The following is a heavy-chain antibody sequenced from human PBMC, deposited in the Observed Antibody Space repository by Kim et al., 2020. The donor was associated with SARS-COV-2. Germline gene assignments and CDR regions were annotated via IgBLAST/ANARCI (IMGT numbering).Heavy chain of an antibody. J-gene: IGHJ4*02. Sequence: SETLSLTCTVSGGSISSYYWSWIRQPPGKGLEWIGYIYYSGSTNYNPSLKSRVTISVDTSKNQFSLKLSSVTAADTAVYYCARVGYCSGGSCYSFGYFDYWGQGTLVTVSS. CDR3: ARVGYCSGGSCYSFGYFDY. CDR2: IYYSGST. CDR1: GGSISSYY. V-gene: IGHV4-59*01. D-gene: IGHD2-15*01.